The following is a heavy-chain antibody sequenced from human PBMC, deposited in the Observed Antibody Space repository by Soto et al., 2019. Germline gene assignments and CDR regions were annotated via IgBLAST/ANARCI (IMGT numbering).Heavy chain of an antibody. V-gene: IGHV3-11*01. CDR1: GFTFSDYY. D-gene: IGHD3-16*02. CDR3: AHSRHLGELSLYRGSSYYYYMDV. J-gene: IGHJ6*03. Sequence: GGSLRLSCAASGFTFSDYYMSWIRQAPGKGLEWVSYISSSGSTIYYADSVKGRFTISRDNAKNSRYLQMNSLRAEDTAVYYCAHSRHLGELSLYRGSSYYYYMDVWGKGTTVTVSS. CDR2: ISSSGSTI.